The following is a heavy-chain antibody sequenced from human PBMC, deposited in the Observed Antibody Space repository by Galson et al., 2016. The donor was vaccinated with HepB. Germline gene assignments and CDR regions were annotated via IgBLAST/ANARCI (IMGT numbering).Heavy chain of an antibody. J-gene: IGHJ5*02. D-gene: IGHD6-19*01. CDR1: GFTVSDYY. CDR2: ISSSSDTI. V-gene: IGHV3-11*01. Sequence: SLRLSCAASGFTVSDYYMSWVRQAPGKGLEWVSYISSSSDTIYYADSVKGRFTISRDNAKNSVYLRMNRLRTEDTAVYYCVRARREYSSGRYRTNWFDPWGQGTLVTVSS. CDR3: VRARREYSSGRYRTNWFDP.